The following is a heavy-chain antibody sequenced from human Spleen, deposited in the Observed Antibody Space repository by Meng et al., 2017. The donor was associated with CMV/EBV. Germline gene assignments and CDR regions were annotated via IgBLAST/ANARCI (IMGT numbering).Heavy chain of an antibody. CDR2: ISYDGSNK. D-gene: IGHD3-10*01. CDR3: ARGEDGSGSYHY. CDR1: GFTFSSYA. Sequence: VQLVESGGCVVQPGRSLRASCAASGFTFSSYAMHWVRQAPGKGLEWVAVISYDGSNKYYADSVKGRFTISRDNSKNTLYLQMNSLRAEDTAVYYCARGEDGSGSYHYWGQGTLVTVSS. V-gene: IGHV3-30-3*01. J-gene: IGHJ4*02.